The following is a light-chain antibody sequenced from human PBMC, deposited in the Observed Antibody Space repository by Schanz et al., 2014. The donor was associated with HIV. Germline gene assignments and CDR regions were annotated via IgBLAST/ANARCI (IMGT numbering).Light chain of an antibody. CDR2: NNN. CDR3: QSYDTSLSVWV. Sequence: QSVLTQPPSASGTPGQRVTISCSGSSSNIGSNTVNWYQHLPGTAPKVLIYNNNQRPSGVPDRLSGSKSGTSASLAITGLQADDEADYYCQSYDTSLSVWVFGGGTKVTVL. V-gene: IGLV1-44*01. J-gene: IGLJ3*02. CDR1: SSNIGSNT.